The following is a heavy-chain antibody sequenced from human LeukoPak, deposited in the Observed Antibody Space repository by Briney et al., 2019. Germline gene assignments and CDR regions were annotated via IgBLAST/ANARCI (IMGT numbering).Heavy chain of an antibody. J-gene: IGHJ4*02. CDR1: GFTFSSLA. CDR2: IKEDGSAK. V-gene: IGHV3-7*04. Sequence: PGGSLRLSCTASGFTFSSLAMTWVRQAPGKGLEWVANIKEDGSAKYSVDSVKGRFTISRDNAKNTLYLQMNSLRAEDTAVYYCARDSPGYGAYDLGWGQGTLVTVSS. D-gene: IGHD5-12*01. CDR3: ARDSPGYGAYDLG.